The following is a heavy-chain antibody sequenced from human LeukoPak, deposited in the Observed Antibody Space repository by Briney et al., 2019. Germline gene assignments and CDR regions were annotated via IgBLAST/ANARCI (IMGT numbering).Heavy chain of an antibody. CDR2: ISDSGGNT. J-gene: IGHJ6*02. V-gene: IGHV3-23*01. CDR1: GFTFNSYP. CDR3: ARDYLGYCDSSRCYSGYGMDV. D-gene: IGHD2-2*01. Sequence: GGSLRLSCAASGFTFNSYPMSWVRQAPWERLQWVSGISDSGGNTYYADSVRGRFTISRDNSKNTLYLQMNSLRVEDTAVYYCARDYLGYCDSSRCYSGYGMDVWGQGATVTVSS.